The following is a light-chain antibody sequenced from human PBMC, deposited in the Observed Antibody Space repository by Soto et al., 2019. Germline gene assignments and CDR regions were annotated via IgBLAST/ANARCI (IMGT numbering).Light chain of an antibody. CDR2: DVS. CDR3: SSFTSSSTYV. J-gene: IGLJ1*01. CDR1: SSDVGSFNR. Sequence: QSVLTQPPSVSGSPGQSVAISCTGTSSDVGSFNRVSWYQQPPGTAPKVMIYDVSSRPSGVPDRFSGSKSGNTASLTISGLQAEDEADYYCSSFTSSSTYVFGTGTKVTV. V-gene: IGLV2-18*02.